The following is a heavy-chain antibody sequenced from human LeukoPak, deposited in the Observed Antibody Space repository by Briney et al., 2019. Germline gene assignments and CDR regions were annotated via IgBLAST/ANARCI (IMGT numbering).Heavy chain of an antibody. Sequence: ASVKVSCKASGYTFTSYAMHWVRQAPGQRLEWMGRINPNSGGTNYAQKFQGRVTMTRDTSISTAYMELSRLRSDDTAVYYCAREFRDGYNYQVFNYWGQGTLVTVSS. CDR1: GYTFTSYA. V-gene: IGHV1-2*06. CDR3: AREFRDGYNYQVFNY. CDR2: INPNSGGT. J-gene: IGHJ4*02. D-gene: IGHD5-24*01.